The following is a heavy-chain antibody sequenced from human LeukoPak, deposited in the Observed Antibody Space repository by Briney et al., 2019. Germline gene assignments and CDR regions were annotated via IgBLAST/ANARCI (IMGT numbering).Heavy chain of an antibody. CDR3: ARDRHCVNGVCHSPPGMDV. CDR2: IWFDKNQ. D-gene: IGHD2-8*01. CDR1: GFILNDYG. J-gene: IGHJ6*02. Sequence: PGGSLRLSCAASGFILNDYGMHWVRQAPGKGLEWVADIWFDKNQHFADSVKGRFAISRDNSKNTVYLQINSLRAEDTVVYYCARDRHCVNGVCHSPPGMDVWGQGTTVTVSS. V-gene: IGHV3-33*01.